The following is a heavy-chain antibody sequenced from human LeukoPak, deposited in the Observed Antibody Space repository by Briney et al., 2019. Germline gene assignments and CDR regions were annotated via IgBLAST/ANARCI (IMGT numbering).Heavy chain of an antibody. CDR2: INYSGST. CDR3: ARLGYYFDY. J-gene: IGHJ4*02. V-gene: IGHV4-34*01. Sequence: PSETLSLTCAVYGGSFSGYYWSWIRQPPGKGLEWIGEINYSGSTNYNPSLKSRVTISVDTSKNQFSLKLSSVTAADTAVYYCARLGYYFDYWGQGTLVTVSS. CDR1: GGSFSGYY. D-gene: IGHD1-26*01.